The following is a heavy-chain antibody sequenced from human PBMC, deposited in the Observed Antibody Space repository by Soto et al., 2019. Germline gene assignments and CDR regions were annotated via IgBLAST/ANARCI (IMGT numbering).Heavy chain of an antibody. CDR1: GYTFTSHY. V-gene: IGHV1-46*01. CDR3: ARGTDYYDSSGYYYYGMDV. CDR2: INPSGGST. Sequence: ASVKVSCQASGYTFTSHYMHWVRQAPGQGLEWMGIINPSGGSTSYAQKFQGRVTMTRDTSTSTVYMELSSLRSEDTAVYYCARGTDYYDSSGYYYYGMDVWGQGTTVTVSS. D-gene: IGHD3-22*01. J-gene: IGHJ6*02.